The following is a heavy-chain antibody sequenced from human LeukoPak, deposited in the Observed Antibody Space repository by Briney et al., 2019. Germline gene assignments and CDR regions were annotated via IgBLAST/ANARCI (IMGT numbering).Heavy chain of an antibody. J-gene: IGHJ6*03. Sequence: SETLSLTCTVSGYSISSGYYWGWIRQPPGKGLEWIGYIYYSGSTNYNPSLKSRVTISVDTSKNQFSLKLSSVTAADTAVYYCARAPGHYYYYYYYMDVWGKGTTVTISS. CDR3: ARAPGHYYYYYYYMDV. CDR1: GYSISSGYY. D-gene: IGHD3-10*01. CDR2: IYYSGST. V-gene: IGHV4-38-2*02.